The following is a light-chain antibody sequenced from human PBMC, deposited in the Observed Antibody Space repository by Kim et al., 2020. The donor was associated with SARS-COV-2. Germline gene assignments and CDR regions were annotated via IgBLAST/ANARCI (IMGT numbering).Light chain of an antibody. Sequence: VSPGEKATLSCRANPSFSSNLAWLPQKPCQAPRLLIYGSSTRATGIPARFSGSGSGTEFTLTISSLQSEDFAVYYCQQYNNWPPTFGQGTKVDIK. CDR3: QQYNNWPPT. CDR2: GSS. J-gene: IGKJ1*01. V-gene: IGKV3-15*01. CDR1: PSFSSN.